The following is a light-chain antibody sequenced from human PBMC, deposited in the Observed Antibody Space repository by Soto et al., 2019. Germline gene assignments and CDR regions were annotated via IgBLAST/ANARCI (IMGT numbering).Light chain of an antibody. V-gene: IGKV3-20*01. CDR2: GAS. Sequence: EIVLTQSPGTLSVSVGETATLSCTASQSVDSSSLAWYQQKPGQAPRLLIYGASSRATGIPDRFSGSGSGTDFILTVSRLEPEDFAVYHCQHYDTSPAWTFGQGTKVDVK. CDR3: QHYDTSPAWT. CDR1: QSVDSSS. J-gene: IGKJ1*01.